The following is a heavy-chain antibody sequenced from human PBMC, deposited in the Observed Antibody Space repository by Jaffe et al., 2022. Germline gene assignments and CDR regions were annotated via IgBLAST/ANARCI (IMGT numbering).Heavy chain of an antibody. D-gene: IGHD3-3*01. CDR3: ARVGTIFGVVKRVSGHYMDV. Sequence: EVQLVESGGGLVQPGGSLRLSCAASGFTFSSYWMHWVRQAPGKGLVWVSRINSDGSSTSYADSVKGRFTISRDNAKNTLYLQMNSLRAEDTAVYYCARVGTIFGVVKRVSGHYMDVWGKGTTVTVSS. V-gene: IGHV3-74*01. CDR2: INSDGSST. J-gene: IGHJ6*03. CDR1: GFTFSSYW.